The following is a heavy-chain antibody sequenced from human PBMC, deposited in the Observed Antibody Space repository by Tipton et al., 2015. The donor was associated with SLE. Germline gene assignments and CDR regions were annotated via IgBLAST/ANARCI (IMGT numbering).Heavy chain of an antibody. CDR3: TRSTWNAAHDSSHV. J-gene: IGHJ3*01. D-gene: IGHD1-1*01. CDR2: VYYSGNA. V-gene: IGHV4-59*11. CDR1: GASINSHY. Sequence: TLSLTCSVSGASINSHYWSWIRQPPGKGLEWIGSVYYSGNAYYNPSLRSRVTISVDSSTNEFSLSLSSVTGADTALYFCTRSTWNAAHDSSHVWGQGTRVTVSS.